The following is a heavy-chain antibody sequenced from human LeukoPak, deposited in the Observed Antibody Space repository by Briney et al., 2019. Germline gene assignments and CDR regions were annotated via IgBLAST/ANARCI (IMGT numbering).Heavy chain of an antibody. Sequence: ESLSLTCAVSGDSISRGNYWGWIRQPPGKGLEWIGTLSYGATYYTPSLKSRVTISSDTSKNEFSLKLTSVTAADTAIYYCARDSNSRRFGYWGHGTLVAVSS. D-gene: IGHD4-11*01. CDR3: ARDSNSRRFGY. J-gene: IGHJ4*01. CDR1: GDSISRGNY. V-gene: IGHV4-38-2*02. CDR2: LSYGAT.